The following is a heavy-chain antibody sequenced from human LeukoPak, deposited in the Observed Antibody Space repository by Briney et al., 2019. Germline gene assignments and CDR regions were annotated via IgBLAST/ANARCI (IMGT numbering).Heavy chain of an antibody. CDR2: IGDDVVST. J-gene: IGHJ4*02. D-gene: IGHD3-9*01. Sequence: PGGSLRLSCAASGFIFSIYNMNWVRQAPGKGLEWVSAIGDDVVSTYYAESVKGRFTISRDNSKNTLYLQMNSLRAEDTATYYCARDSPLLTVWGQGTLVTVSS. CDR1: GFIFSIYN. CDR3: ARDSPLLTV. V-gene: IGHV3-23*01.